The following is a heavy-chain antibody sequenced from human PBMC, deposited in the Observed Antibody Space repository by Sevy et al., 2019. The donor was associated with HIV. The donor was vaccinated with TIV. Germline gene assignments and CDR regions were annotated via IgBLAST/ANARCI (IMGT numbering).Heavy chain of an antibody. D-gene: IGHD3-22*01. V-gene: IGHV3-33*01. CDR1: GFTFSNYG. CDR3: ARGGDFNDRSAKRDFDY. Sequence: GGSLRLSCAASGFTFSNYGMHWVRQAPGKGLEWVAVIWNDGSNKYYADSVKGRFTTSRENSKNTLYLQMNSLRVEDTAVYFCARGGDFNDRSAKRDFDYWGQGTLVTVSS. J-gene: IGHJ4*02. CDR2: IWNDGSNK.